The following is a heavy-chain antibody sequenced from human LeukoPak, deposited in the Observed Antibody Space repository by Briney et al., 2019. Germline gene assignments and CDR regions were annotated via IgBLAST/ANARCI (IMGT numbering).Heavy chain of an antibody. D-gene: IGHD3-22*01. Sequence: PSETLSLTCTVSGGSVSSGSYYWSWTRQHPGKGLEWIGYIYLSGYTYYNPSLKSRVTMSLDTSKNKFSLKLSSVTAADTAVYYCVRGRYDSSGYNYWYFDLWGRGTLVTVSS. CDR1: GGSVSSGSYY. CDR2: IYLSGYT. CDR3: VRGRYDSSGYNYWYFDL. J-gene: IGHJ2*01. V-gene: IGHV4-31*03.